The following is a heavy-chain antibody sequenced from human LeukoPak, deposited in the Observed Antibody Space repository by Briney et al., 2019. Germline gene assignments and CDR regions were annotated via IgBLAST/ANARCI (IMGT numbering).Heavy chain of an antibody. Sequence: GTSLRLSCAASGFTFSIYAIQWVRQAPGKGLEWVAVISSDGINKYYADSVKGRFTISRDNAKNSLYLQMNSLRAEDTAVYYCAKDLGPLRLLTYGSGNYYGMDVWGQGTTVTVSS. V-gene: IGHV3-30-3*01. CDR2: ISSDGINK. J-gene: IGHJ6*02. CDR1: GFTFSIYA. CDR3: AKDLGPLRLLTYGSGNYYGMDV. D-gene: IGHD3-10*01.